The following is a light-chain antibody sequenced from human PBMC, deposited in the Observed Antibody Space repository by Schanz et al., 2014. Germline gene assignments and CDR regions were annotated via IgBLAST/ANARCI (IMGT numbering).Light chain of an antibody. CDR1: SSDVGNYNY. CDR3: TSYAGSNNFGV. J-gene: IGLJ1*01. V-gene: IGLV2-11*01. CDR2: DVS. Sequence: QSALTQPRSVSGSPGQSVTISCTGTSSDVGNYNYVSWYQRHPGKAPKLIIYDVSKRPSGVPDRFSGSKSGNTASLTISGLQAEDEADYYCTSYAGSNNFGVFGTGTKLTVL.